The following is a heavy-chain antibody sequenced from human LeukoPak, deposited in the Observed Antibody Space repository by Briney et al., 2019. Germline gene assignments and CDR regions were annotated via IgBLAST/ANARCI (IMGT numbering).Heavy chain of an antibody. Sequence: GASVKVSCKASGYTFNTHAINWVRQAPGQGLEWMGWINTYTGNPTYAQGFIGRFVFSLDTSVTTAYLEINGLKAEDTGLYYCARECMQVTGCDYWGQGTLVTVSS. D-gene: IGHD2-21*02. CDR2: INTYTGNP. CDR1: GYTFNTHA. V-gene: IGHV7-4-1*02. J-gene: IGHJ4*02. CDR3: ARECMQVTGCDY.